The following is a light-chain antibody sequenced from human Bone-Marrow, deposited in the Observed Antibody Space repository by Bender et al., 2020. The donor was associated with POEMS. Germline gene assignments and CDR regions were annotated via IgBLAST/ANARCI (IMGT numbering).Light chain of an antibody. J-gene: IGLJ3*02. CDR2: QDT. CDR3: QVWDGSSDRRV. V-gene: IGLV3-1*01. Sequence: SYEVTQPPSVSVSPGQTASITCSGDDLGDKYVAWYQQKPGQSPVLVIYQDTKRPSGIPERFSGSNSGNTATLTISGTQAMDEADYYCQVWDGSSDRRVFGGGTKLTVL. CDR1: DLGDKY.